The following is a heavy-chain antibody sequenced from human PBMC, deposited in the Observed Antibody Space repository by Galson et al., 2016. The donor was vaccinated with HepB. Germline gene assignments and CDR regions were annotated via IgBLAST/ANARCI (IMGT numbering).Heavy chain of an antibody. D-gene: IGHD2/OR15-2a*01. Sequence: SLRLSCAASGFTFNNYDMNWVRQAPGKGLEWVSSISSRSAYIYYADSVKGRFTISRDNAKNSLYLHLNYLRAEDTAVYYCAREISPVTNWFDPWGQGTLVTVSS. CDR3: AREISPVTNWFDP. V-gene: IGHV3-21*01. CDR1: GFTFNNYD. CDR2: ISSRSAYI. J-gene: IGHJ5*02.